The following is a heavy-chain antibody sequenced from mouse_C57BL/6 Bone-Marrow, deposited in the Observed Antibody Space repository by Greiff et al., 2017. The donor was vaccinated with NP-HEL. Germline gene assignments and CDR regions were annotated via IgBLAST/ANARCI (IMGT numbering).Heavy chain of an antibody. CDR3: ARRTTVVAREGYFDV. J-gene: IGHJ1*01. V-gene: IGHV1-81*01. CDR1: GYTFTSYG. Sequence: VQLQQSGAELARPGASVKLSCKASGYTFTSYGISWVKQRTGQGLEWIGEIYPRSGNTYYNEKFKGKATLTADKSSSTAYMELRSLSSADSAVYFCARRTTVVAREGYFDVWGPGTTLTFSS. CDR2: IYPRSGNT. D-gene: IGHD1-1*01.